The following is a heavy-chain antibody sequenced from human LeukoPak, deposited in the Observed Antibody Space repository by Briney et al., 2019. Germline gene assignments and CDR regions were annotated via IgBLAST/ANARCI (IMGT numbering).Heavy chain of an antibody. Sequence: GGSLRLSCAASGFTFSSYSMNWVRQAPGKGLEWVSSISSSSSYIYYADSVKGRFTISRDNAKNSLFLQMNSLRSEDMALYYCAKDIGYTSGQGMDYWGQGTLVTVSS. D-gene: IGHD6-19*01. CDR2: ISSSSSYI. CDR1: GFTFSSYS. CDR3: AKDIGYTSGQGMDY. J-gene: IGHJ4*02. V-gene: IGHV3-21*04.